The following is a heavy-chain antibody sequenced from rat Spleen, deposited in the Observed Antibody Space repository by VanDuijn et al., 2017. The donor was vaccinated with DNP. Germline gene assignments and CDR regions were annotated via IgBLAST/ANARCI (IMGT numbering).Heavy chain of an antibody. CDR2: IIYDGSRT. V-gene: IGHV5-29*01. CDR1: GFTFTNYG. CDR3: ATAPHFDY. J-gene: IGHJ2*01. Sequence: EVLLVESDGGLVQPGRSLKLSCAASGFTFTNYGMAWVRQTPTKGLEWVTTIIYDGSRTYYRDSVKGRFTISRDNAKSTLYLQMDSLRSEDTATYYCATAPHFDYWGQGVMVTVSS. D-gene: IGHD3-1*01.